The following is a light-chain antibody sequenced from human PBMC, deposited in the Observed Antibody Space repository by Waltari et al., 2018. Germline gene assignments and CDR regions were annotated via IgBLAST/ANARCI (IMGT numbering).Light chain of an antibody. V-gene: IGKV2-30*02. J-gene: IGKJ1*01. CDR1: LSFVPRDAKTY. Sequence: LSFVPRDAKTYFNWFQQRPGQSPRRLIYEVSNRDSGVPERFSGSGSGTDFTLKISRVEAEEVGVYYCMQGTHWPPWTFGQGTKVEIK. CDR2: EVS. CDR3: MQGTHWPPWT.